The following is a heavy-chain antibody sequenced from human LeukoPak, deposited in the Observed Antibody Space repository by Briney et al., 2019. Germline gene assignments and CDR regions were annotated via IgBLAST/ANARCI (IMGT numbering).Heavy chain of an antibody. D-gene: IGHD3-22*01. J-gene: IGHJ4*02. Sequence: PGRSLRLCCAASGFTFSSYGMHWARQAPGKGLEWVAVISYDGSNKYYADSVKGRFTISRDNSKNTLYLQMNSLRAEDTAVYYCAKDRYDSSGYYFFSDYWGQGTLVTVSS. V-gene: IGHV3-30*18. CDR3: AKDRYDSSGYYFFSDY. CDR1: GFTFSSYG. CDR2: ISYDGSNK.